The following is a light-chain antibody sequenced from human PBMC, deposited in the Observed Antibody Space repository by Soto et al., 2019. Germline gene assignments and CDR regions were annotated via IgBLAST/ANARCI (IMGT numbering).Light chain of an antibody. CDR3: QQYNNWPT. V-gene: IGKV3-15*01. Sequence: EIMVNMSPATLSVSPGERATLSCRASQSVGTKLAWYQQTPGQAPRLLIYGASNRATGVPARFSGSGSGTEFTLTISSVQSEDFAVYFCQQYNNWPTFGQGTKVDIK. CDR2: GAS. J-gene: IGKJ1*01. CDR1: QSVGTK.